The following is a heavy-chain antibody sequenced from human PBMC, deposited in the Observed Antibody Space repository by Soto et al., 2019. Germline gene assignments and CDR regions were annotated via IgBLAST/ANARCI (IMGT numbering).Heavy chain of an antibody. CDR2: ISSSSSTI. V-gene: IGHV3-48*01. D-gene: IGHD6-19*01. CDR3: APLAVAGPGADY. Sequence: VVSLRLSCAASGFTFSSYSMNGVRQAPGKGLEWVSYISSSSSTIYYGDSVKGRFTISRDNAKNSLYLQMNSLRAEDTAVYYCAPLAVAGPGADYWGQGTLVTDSS. J-gene: IGHJ4*02. CDR1: GFTFSSYS.